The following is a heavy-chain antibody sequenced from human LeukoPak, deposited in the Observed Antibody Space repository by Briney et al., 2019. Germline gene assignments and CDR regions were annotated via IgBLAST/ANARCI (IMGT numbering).Heavy chain of an antibody. CDR1: GFTFSSYA. CDR2: ISYDGSNK. J-gene: IGHJ4*02. V-gene: IGHV3-30-3*01. Sequence: GGSLRLSCAASGFTFSSYAMHWVRQAPGKGLEWVAIISYDGSNKYYADSVKGRFTISRDNSKNTLYLQMNSLRAEDTAVYYCARDRSPYSGYGDLVGYWGQGTLVTVSS. D-gene: IGHD4-17*01. CDR3: ARDRSPYSGYGDLVGY.